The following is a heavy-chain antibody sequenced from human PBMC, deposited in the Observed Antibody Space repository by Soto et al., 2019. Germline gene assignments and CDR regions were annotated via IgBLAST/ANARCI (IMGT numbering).Heavy chain of an antibody. D-gene: IGHD3-3*01. V-gene: IGHV3-23*01. Sequence: SLRLSCVASGFTFSSYAMSWVRQAPGKGLEWVSAISGSGGSTYYADSVKGRFTISRDNSKNTLYLQMNSLRAEDTAVYYCAIWAPVLRFLEWLPPTGSYNGRDVWGQGTTVTVSS. CDR1: GFTFSSYA. J-gene: IGHJ6*02. CDR2: ISGSGGST. CDR3: AIWAPVLRFLEWLPPTGSYNGRDV.